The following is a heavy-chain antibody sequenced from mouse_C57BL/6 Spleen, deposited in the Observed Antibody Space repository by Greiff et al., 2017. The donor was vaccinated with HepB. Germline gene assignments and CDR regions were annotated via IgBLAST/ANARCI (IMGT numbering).Heavy chain of an antibody. D-gene: IGHD4-1*01. CDR1: GYAFSSYW. V-gene: IGHV1-80*01. Sequence: QVQLQQSGAELVKPGASVKISCKASGYAFSSYWMNWVKQRPGKGLEWIGQIYPGDGDTNYNGKFKGKATLTADKSSSTAYMQLSSLTSEDSAVYVCARQKLTRTYFYFDYWGQGTTLTVSS. CDR3: ARQKLTRTYFYFDY. J-gene: IGHJ2*01. CDR2: IYPGDGDT.